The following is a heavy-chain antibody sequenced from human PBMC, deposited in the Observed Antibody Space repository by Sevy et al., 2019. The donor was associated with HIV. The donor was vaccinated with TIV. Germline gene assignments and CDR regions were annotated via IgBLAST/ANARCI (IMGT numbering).Heavy chain of an antibody. CDR1: GYTFTSYY. V-gene: IGHV1-46*01. CDR2: INPSGGST. CDR3: AREVAHDSSGYYRRGGGGFDY. D-gene: IGHD3-22*01. J-gene: IGHJ4*02. Sequence: ASVKVSCKASGYTFTSYYMHWVRQAPGQGLEWMGIINPSGGSTSYAQKFQGRVTMTRDTSTSTVYMELSSRRSEDTAVYYCAREVAHDSSGYYRRGGGGFDYWGQGTLVTVSS.